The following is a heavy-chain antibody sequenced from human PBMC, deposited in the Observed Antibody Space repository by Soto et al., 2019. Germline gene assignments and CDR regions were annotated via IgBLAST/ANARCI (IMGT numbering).Heavy chain of an antibody. D-gene: IGHD5-18*01. CDR2: IFHSGST. Sequence: QLQLQESGSGLVKPSQTLSLTCAVSGGSVSSNGHSWSWIRQPPGKGLEWIGYIFHSGSTYYNPSLNSRVTMSLDTSKNQFSLKVNSVTAADTAVYYCARGIGIQLWLENWGQGTLVTVSS. V-gene: IGHV4-30-2*01. CDR1: GGSVSSNGHS. J-gene: IGHJ4*02. CDR3: ARGIGIQLWLEN.